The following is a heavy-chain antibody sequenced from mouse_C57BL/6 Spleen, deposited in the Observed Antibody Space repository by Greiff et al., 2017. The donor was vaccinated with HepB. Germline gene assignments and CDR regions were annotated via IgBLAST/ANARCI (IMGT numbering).Heavy chain of an antibody. CDR2: IYPGSGST. V-gene: IGHV1-55*01. D-gene: IGHD1-1*01. J-gene: IGHJ2*01. CDR1: GYTFTSYW. Sequence: VQLQQSGAELVKPGASVKMSCKASGYTFTSYWITWVKQRPGQGLEWIGDIYPGSGSTNYNEKFKSKATLTVEPSSSTAYMQLSSLTSEDSAVYYCARRPITYYFDYWGQGTTLTVSS. CDR3: ARRPITYYFDY.